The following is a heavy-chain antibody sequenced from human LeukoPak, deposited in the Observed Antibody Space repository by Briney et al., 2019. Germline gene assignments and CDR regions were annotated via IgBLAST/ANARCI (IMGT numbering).Heavy chain of an antibody. J-gene: IGHJ6*03. CDR2: TYYRSKWYN. CDR1: GDSVSSNSAA. V-gene: IGHV6-1*01. Sequence: SQTLSLTCAISGDSVSSNSAAWNWIRQSPSRGLEWLGRTYYRSKWYNDYAVSVKSRITINPDTSKNQFSLKLSSVTAADTAVYYCARGNPVTNGLYYYYYMDVWGKGTTVTVSS. D-gene: IGHD4-11*01. CDR3: ARGNPVTNGLYYYYYMDV.